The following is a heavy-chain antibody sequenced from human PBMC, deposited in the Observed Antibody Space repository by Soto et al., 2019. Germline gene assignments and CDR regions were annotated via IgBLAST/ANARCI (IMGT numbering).Heavy chain of an antibody. CDR2: INSDGSST. CDR1: GFTFSSYW. CDR3: ARDNYAGYWYDDL. J-gene: IGHJ2*01. V-gene: IGHV3-74*01. D-gene: IGHD3-16*01. Sequence: GGSLRLSCAASGFTFSSYWMNWVRQAPGKGLEWVSRINSDGSSTSYADSVKGRFTISRDKAKNTLYLQMNSLRAEDTAVYYGARDNYAGYWYDDLWGRGTLVTVSS.